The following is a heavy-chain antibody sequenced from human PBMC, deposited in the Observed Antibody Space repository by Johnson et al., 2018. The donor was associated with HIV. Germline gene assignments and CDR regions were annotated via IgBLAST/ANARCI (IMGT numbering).Heavy chain of an antibody. CDR1: GFTFSSYA. CDR3: ATTYALWFGELYVLGDAFDI. Sequence: QVQLVESGGGVVQPGGSLRLSCAASGFTFSSYAMHWVRQAPGKGLEWVAVISYDGSNKYYADSVKGRVSITRDDSKNTRPLQMHSLKIEDTAVYYCATTYALWFGELYVLGDAFDIWGQGTMVTVSS. V-gene: IGHV3-30*04. CDR2: ISYDGSNK. D-gene: IGHD3-10*01. J-gene: IGHJ3*02.